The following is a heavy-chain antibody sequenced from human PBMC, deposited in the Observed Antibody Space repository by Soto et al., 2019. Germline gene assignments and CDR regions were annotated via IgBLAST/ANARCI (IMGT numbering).Heavy chain of an antibody. V-gene: IGHV1-18*01. CDR1: GYTFTNYG. D-gene: IGHD3-9*01. CDR2: VSGYNGNT. Sequence: VASVKVSCKASGYTFTNYGISWMRQAPGQGLEWKGWVSGYNGNTEFSQKLQGRVTMTTDTFTSTAYMELRSLRSDDTAVYYCARDWGRGQFLTNKDYWGQGTLVTVSS. J-gene: IGHJ4*02. CDR3: ARDWGRGQFLTNKDY.